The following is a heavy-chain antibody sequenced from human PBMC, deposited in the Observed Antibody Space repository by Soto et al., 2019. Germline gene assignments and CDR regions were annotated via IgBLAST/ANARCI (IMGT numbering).Heavy chain of an antibody. CDR2: ISYDGSNK. D-gene: IGHD2-2*01. Sequence: SLRLSCAASGFTYSSSGMHWVRQDPGKGLEWVAVISYDGSNKYYADSVKGRFTISRDNSKNMVYLQMNSLRAEDTAVYYSVKDEGYCVSGRCYPGPYWGQGILVTVSS. CDR3: VKDEGYCVSGRCYPGPY. CDR1: GFTYSSSG. J-gene: IGHJ4*02. V-gene: IGHV3-30*18.